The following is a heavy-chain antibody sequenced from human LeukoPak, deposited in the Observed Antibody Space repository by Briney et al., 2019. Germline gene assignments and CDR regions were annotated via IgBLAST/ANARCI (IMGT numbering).Heavy chain of an antibody. CDR2: IHSGGST. D-gene: IGHD3-16*02. J-gene: IGHJ3*02. Sequence: PGGSLRLSCAASGFTVSSNYMSWVRQAPGKGLEWVSVIHSGGSTYYADSVKGRFTISRDNSKNTLYLQMNSLRAEDTAVYYCARDISVYDYVWGSYRPDAFDIWGQGTMVTVSS. CDR1: GFTVSSNY. V-gene: IGHV3-66*01. CDR3: ARDISVYDYVWGSYRPDAFDI.